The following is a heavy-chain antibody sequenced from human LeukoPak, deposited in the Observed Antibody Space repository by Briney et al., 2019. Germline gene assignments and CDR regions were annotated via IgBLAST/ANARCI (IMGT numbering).Heavy chain of an antibody. V-gene: IGHV3-23*01. CDR2: ISGSGGST. CDR1: GFTFSSYA. CDR3: AKEYCSSTSCYIVDY. J-gene: IGHJ4*02. D-gene: IGHD2-2*02. Sequence: GGSLRLSRAASGFTFSSYAMSWVRQAPGKGLEWVSAISGSGGSTYYADSVKGRFTISRDNSKNTLYLQMNSLRAEDTAVYYCAKEYCSSTSCYIVDYWGRGTLVTASS.